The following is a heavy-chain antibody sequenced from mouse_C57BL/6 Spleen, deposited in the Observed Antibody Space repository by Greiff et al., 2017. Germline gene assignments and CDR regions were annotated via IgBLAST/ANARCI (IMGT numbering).Heavy chain of an antibody. CDR3: ARSKLYYGSTPWYFDG. Sequence: VQRVESGPELVKPGASVKISCKASGYAFSSSWMNWVKQRPGKGLEWIGRIYPGDGDTNYNGKFKGKATLTADKSSSTAYMQLSSLTSEDSAVYFCARSKLYYGSTPWYFDGWGTGTTVTVSS. D-gene: IGHD1-1*01. V-gene: IGHV1-82*01. CDR1: GYAFSSSW. CDR2: IYPGDGDT. J-gene: IGHJ1*03.